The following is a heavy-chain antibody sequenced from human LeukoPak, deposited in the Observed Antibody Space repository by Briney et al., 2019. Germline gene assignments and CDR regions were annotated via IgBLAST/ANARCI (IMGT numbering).Heavy chain of an antibody. CDR2: IYPGDSDT. J-gene: IGHJ6*03. Sequence: GESLKISCKGSGYSFTSYWIGWVRQMPGKGLEWMGIIYPGDSDTRYSPSFQGQVTISADKSISTAYLQWSSLKASDTAMYYCARHAHSESDTYYYGSGSYYKTLNNYYYYMDVWGKGTTVTISS. CDR3: ARHAHSESDTYYYGSGSYYKTLNNYYYYMDV. CDR1: GYSFTSYW. D-gene: IGHD3-10*01. V-gene: IGHV5-51*01.